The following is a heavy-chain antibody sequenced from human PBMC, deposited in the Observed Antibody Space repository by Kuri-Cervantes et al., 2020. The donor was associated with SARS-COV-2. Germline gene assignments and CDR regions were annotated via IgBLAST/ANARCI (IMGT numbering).Heavy chain of an antibody. CDR1: GFTFSSYG. CDR2: ISYDGSNK. D-gene: IGHD2-15*01. V-gene: IGHV3-30*18. J-gene: IGHJ4*02. CDR3: AKALRVVVAAATDLFDY. Sequence: GGSLRLSCAASGFTFSSYGMHWVRQAPGKGLEWVAVISYDGSNKYYADSVKGRFTISRDNSKNTLYLQMNSLRAEDTAVYYCAKALRVVVAAATDLFDYWGQGTLVTVSS.